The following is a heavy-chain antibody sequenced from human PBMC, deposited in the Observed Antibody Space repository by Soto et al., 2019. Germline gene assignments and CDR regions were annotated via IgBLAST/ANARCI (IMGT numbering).Heavy chain of an antibody. D-gene: IGHD6-13*01. CDR3: ARAPGYSTDRGAFDI. CDR1: GYTFTRYG. Sequence: QVPLEQSGAEVKKPGASVKVSCKASGYTFTRYGITWVRQAPGQGLEWMGRISTYNGNTNYAQKHQGRGTMTADTSTTTAYMELRSLTSDDTAVYYCARAPGYSTDRGAFDIWGQGTVVTVSS. J-gene: IGHJ3*02. V-gene: IGHV1-18*01. CDR2: ISTYNGNT.